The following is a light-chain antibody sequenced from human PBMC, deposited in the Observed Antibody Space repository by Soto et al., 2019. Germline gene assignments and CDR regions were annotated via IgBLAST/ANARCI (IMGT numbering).Light chain of an antibody. Sequence: DIQMTQSPSPLSASVGDRVDITCRTSQSVSSYLNCYQAKPGKAPKLLIYEASSLESGVPSRFSGSGSGTDFTLTISSLQPEDSATYYCQQSYSTPPFTFGPGTRVDI. J-gene: IGKJ3*01. CDR3: QQSYSTPPFT. CDR2: EAS. CDR1: QSVSSY. V-gene: IGKV1-39*01.